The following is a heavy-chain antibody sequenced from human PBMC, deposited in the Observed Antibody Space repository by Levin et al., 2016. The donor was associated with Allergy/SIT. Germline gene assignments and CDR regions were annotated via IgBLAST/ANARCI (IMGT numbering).Heavy chain of an antibody. D-gene: IGHD2-15*01. J-gene: IGHJ6*03. CDR3: TRREPTPDYYYYYMDV. CDR1: GFTFSGSA. CDR2: IRSKANSYAT. Sequence: GGSLRLSCAASGFTFSGSAMHWVRQASGKGLEWVGRIRSKANSYATAYAASVKGRFTISRDDSKNTAYLQMNSLKTEDTAVYYCTRREPTPDYYYYYMDVWGKGTTVTVSS. V-gene: IGHV3-73*01.